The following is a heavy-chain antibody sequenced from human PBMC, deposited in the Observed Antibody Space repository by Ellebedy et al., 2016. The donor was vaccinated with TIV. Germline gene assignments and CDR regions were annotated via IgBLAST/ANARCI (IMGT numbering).Heavy chain of an antibody. CDR1: GFTFNTYA. D-gene: IGHD6-19*01. CDR2: ISGSGFTT. J-gene: IGHJ5*02. CDR3: AGYRGEAVAGNWFDP. V-gene: IGHV3-23*01. Sequence: GESLKISCADSGFTFNTYAMSWVRQAPGKGLEWASHISGSGFTTYYADSVRGRFSISRDNSKNTLFLQMNSLRADDTAVYYCAGYRGEAVAGNWFDPWGQGTLVTVSS.